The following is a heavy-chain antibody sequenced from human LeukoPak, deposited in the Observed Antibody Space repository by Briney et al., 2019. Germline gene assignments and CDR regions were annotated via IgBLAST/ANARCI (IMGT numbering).Heavy chain of an antibody. CDR3: ARDSGVLARDYYGMNV. CDR2: ISSSSSYI. J-gene: IGHJ6*02. Sequence: PGGSLRLSCAASGFTFSSYSMNWVRQAPGKGLEWVSSISSSSSYIYYADSVKGRFTISRDNAKNSLYLQMDSLRAEDTAVYYCARDSGVLARDYYGMNVWGQGTTVTASS. CDR1: GFTFSSYS. D-gene: IGHD3-10*01. V-gene: IGHV3-21*01.